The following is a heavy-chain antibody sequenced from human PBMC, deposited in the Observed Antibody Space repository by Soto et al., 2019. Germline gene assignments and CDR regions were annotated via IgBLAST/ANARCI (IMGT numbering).Heavy chain of an antibody. Sequence: SLRLSCAASGFTFSDYYMSWIRQAPGKGLEWVSYISSSRSYTNYADSVKGRFTISRDNAKNSLYLQMNSLRAEDTAVYYCTTGYDSSGYYQSYYFDYWGQGTLVTVSS. V-gene: IGHV3-11*03. CDR3: TTGYDSSGYYQSYYFDY. CDR1: GFTFSDYY. CDR2: ISSSRSYT. J-gene: IGHJ4*02. D-gene: IGHD3-22*01.